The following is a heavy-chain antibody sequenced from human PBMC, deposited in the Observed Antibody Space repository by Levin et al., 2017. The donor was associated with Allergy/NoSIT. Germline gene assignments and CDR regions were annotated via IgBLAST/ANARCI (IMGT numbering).Heavy chain of an antibody. V-gene: IGHV4-31*03. D-gene: IGHD4-17*01. Sequence: SQTLSLTCPVSGGSLTSGGYYWNWIRQHPEKGLEWIGFISFSGTNYYNPSLKSRVTISLDTSKNHFSLNLNSVTAADTAVYSCARGVGGDYAHWPYYFDYWGQGTLVTVSS. J-gene: IGHJ4*02. CDR1: GGSLTSGGYY. CDR2: ISFSGTN. CDR3: ARGVGGDYAHWPYYFDY.